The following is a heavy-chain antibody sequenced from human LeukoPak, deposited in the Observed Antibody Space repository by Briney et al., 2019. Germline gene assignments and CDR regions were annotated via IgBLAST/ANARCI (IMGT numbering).Heavy chain of an antibody. J-gene: IGHJ4*02. V-gene: IGHV4-59*01. CDR3: ARGPQWELLGTSFAY. D-gene: IGHD1-26*01. CDR1: GGSISSYY. Sequence: SETLSLTCTVSGGSISSYYWSWIRQPPGKGLEWIGYIYYSGSTNYNPSPKSRVTISVDTSKDQFSLKLSSVTAADTAVYYCARGPQWELLGTSFAYWGQGTLVTVSS. CDR2: IYYSGST.